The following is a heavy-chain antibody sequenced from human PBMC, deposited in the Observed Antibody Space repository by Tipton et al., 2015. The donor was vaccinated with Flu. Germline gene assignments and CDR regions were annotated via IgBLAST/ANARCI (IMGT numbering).Heavy chain of an antibody. CDR2: IHHSGST. CDR3: ARAPSGAVDWFDP. J-gene: IGHJ5*02. D-gene: IGHD3-10*01. Sequence: GLVKPSETLSLICTVSGGSITTHYWSWIRQPPGKGLEWIGNIHHSGSTNYNPPLKTRVTITVDTSKNQFSLKLSSVTAADTALKYCARAPSGAVDWFDPWGQGTRATVSS. CDR1: GGSITTHY. V-gene: IGHV4-59*11.